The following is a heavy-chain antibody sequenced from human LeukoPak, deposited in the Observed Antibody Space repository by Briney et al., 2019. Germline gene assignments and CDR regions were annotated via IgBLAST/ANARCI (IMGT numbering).Heavy chain of an antibody. CDR2: IRSKAYGGTT. CDR3: TREVGYYDSSGYYYGDC. D-gene: IGHD3-22*01. J-gene: IGHJ4*02. CDR1: GFIFGDYV. V-gene: IGHV3-49*04. Sequence: PGGSLRLPCTASGFIFGDYVMNWVRQAPGKGLEWVGLIRSKAYGGTTEYAASVKGRFTISRDDSNSIAYLQVNSLKTEDTAVYYCTREVGYYDSSGYYYGDCWGQGTLVTVSS.